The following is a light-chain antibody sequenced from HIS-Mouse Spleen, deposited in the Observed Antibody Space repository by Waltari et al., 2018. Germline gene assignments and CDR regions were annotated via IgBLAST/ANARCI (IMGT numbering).Light chain of an antibody. J-gene: IGLJ3*02. CDR3: AAWDDSLNGWV. V-gene: IGLV1-44*01. CDR2: GNN. CDR1: ISNIGSNT. Sequence: QSVLTQPPSASGTPGHRVTLPCSGSISNIGSNTVNWYQQPPGTAPKLLIYGNNQRPSGVPDRFSGSKSGTSASLAISGLQSEDEADYYCAAWDDSLNGWVFGGGTKLTVL.